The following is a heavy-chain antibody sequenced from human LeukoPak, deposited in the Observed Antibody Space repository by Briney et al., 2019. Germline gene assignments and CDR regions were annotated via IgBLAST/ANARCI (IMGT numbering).Heavy chain of an antibody. CDR3: ARDEYDGDY. CDR2: INPSSGST. Sequence: XSVKVSCKASGYTFISYYMHWVRQAPGQGLEWMGIINPSSGSTSYAQKFQGRVTMTRDTSTSTAYMELSSLRSEDTAVYYCARDEYDGDYWGQGTLVTVSS. CDR1: GYTFISYY. D-gene: IGHD3-3*01. V-gene: IGHV1-46*01. J-gene: IGHJ4*02.